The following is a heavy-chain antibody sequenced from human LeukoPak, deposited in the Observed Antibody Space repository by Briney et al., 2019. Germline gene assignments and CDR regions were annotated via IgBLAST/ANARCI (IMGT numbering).Heavy chain of an antibody. V-gene: IGHV3-21*04. D-gene: IGHD2-2*01. CDR1: GFTFSSYS. J-gene: IGHJ4*02. CDR2: ISSSSSYI. Sequence: GGSLRLSCAASGFTFSSYSMNWVRQAPGKGLEWVSSISSSSSYIYYADSVKGRFTISRDNAKNSLYLQMNSLRAEDTAVYYCAKDPGYCSSTSCEGWFAYWGQGTLVTVSS. CDR3: AKDPGYCSSTSCEGWFAY.